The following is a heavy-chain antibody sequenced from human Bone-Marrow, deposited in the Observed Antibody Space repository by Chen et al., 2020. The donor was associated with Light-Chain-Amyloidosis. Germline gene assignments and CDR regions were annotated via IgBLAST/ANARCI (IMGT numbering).Heavy chain of an antibody. CDR1: GFTFSSFW. CDR3: VRGGGMAPDY. J-gene: IGHJ4*02. V-gene: IGHV3-7*01. CDR2: RNQDGREK. Sequence: EVHLVESGGGLVQPGGSLGLSCAASGFTFSSFWMSWVRQAPGKGLEWVAKRNQDGREKYYVDSVKGRFTFSRDNAKNSLYLQMNTLRVEDTAVYYCVRGGGMAPDYWGQGTLVTVSS. D-gene: IGHD6-13*01.